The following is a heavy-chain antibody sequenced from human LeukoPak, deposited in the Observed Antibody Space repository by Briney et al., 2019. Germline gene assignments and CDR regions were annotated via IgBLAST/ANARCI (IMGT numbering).Heavy chain of an antibody. CDR1: GYTFTSHY. J-gene: IGHJ6*02. CDR3: AREGRVAVAGTFYYGMDV. Sequence: ASVRVSCKASGYTFTSHYIHWVRQAPGQGLEWMGWISAYSGNTNYAQKLQGRVTMTTDTSTSTAYMELRSLRSDDTAVYYCAREGRVAVAGTFYYGMDVWGQGTTVTVSS. CDR2: ISAYSGNT. D-gene: IGHD6-19*01. V-gene: IGHV1-18*04.